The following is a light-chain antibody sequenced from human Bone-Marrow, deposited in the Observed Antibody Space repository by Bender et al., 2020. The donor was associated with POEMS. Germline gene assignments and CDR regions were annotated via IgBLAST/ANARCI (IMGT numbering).Light chain of an antibody. CDR1: KLGEKY. V-gene: IGLV3-1*01. CDR2: QDM. Sequence: SYELTQPPSVSVSPGQTASITCSGDKLGEKYASWYQQRPGQSPVLVIYQDMRRPSGIPERFSGSNSGNTATLTISGTQALDEADYYCQAWDRSTVVFGGGTKLTVL. CDR3: QAWDRSTVV. J-gene: IGLJ2*01.